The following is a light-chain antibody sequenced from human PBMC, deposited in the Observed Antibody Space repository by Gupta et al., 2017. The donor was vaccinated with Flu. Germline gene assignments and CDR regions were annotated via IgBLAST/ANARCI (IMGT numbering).Light chain of an antibody. CDR2: GAS. V-gene: IGKV3-20*01. CDR1: QTVNSAF. CDR3: QQYDISPPIT. J-gene: IGKJ5*01. Sequence: TLSLSPGERATLSCRASQTVNSAFIAWYQQKPGQAPRLLIYGASSRATGIPDRFSGSGSGTDFTLTISRLEPEDFAVYYCQQYDISPPITFGQGTRVEMK.